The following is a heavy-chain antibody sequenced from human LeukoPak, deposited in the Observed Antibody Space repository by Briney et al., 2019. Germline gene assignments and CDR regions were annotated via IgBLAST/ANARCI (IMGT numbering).Heavy chain of an antibody. V-gene: IGHV3-64*01. CDR2: ISSNGGST. CDR1: GFTFSSYA. Sequence: GGSLRLSCAASGFTFSSYAMPWVRQAPGKGLEYVSAISSNGGSTYYANSVKGRFTISRDNSKNTLYLQMGSLRAEDMAVYYCARDRGTTSSAGYYFDYWGQGTLVTVSS. CDR3: ARDRGTTSSAGYYFDY. D-gene: IGHD6-6*01. J-gene: IGHJ4*02.